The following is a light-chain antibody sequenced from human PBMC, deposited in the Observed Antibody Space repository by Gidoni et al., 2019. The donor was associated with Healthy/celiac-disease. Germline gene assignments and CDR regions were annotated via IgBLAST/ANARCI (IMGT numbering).Light chain of an antibody. V-gene: IGKV3-11*01. J-gene: IGKJ5*01. CDR3: QQRRNWPVT. Sequence: EIVLTQSPATRSLSPGERATLSCRTSQSVRSYLAWYQQNPGQAPSLLIYDASNRATGIQARFSGRGSGTDFTLTLSSLEPEDFAVYHCQQRRNWPVTFGQGTRLEIK. CDR2: DAS. CDR1: QSVRSY.